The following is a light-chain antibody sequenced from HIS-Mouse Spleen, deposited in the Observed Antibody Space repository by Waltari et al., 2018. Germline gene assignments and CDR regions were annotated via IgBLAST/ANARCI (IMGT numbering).Light chain of an antibody. V-gene: IGKV1-13*02. CDR3: QQFNSYPALT. CDR2: DPS. Sequence: AIQLTQSPSSLSASVGDRVPITCRASQGISSALAWYQQKPGKAPKLLIYDPSSLESGVPSRFSGSGSGTDFTLTISSLQPEDFATYYCQQFNSYPALTFGGGTKVEIK. CDR1: QGISSA. J-gene: IGKJ4*01.